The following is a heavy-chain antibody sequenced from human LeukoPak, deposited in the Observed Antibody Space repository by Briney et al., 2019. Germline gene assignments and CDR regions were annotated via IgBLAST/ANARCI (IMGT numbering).Heavy chain of an antibody. CDR2: IYYSGST. Sequence: SETLSLTCTVSGGSISSYYWSWIRQPPGKGLEWIGYIYYSGSTNYNPSLKSGVTISVDTSKNQFSLKLSSVTAADTAVYYCARTRVFVVPAARSTITARRSGYYYYMDVWGKGTTVTVSS. J-gene: IGHJ6*03. D-gene: IGHD2-2*01. CDR1: GGSISSYY. CDR3: ARTRVFVVPAARSTITARRSGYYYYMDV. V-gene: IGHV4-59*12.